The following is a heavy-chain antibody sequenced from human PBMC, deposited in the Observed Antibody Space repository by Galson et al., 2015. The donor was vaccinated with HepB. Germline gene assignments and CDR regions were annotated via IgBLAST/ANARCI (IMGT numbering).Heavy chain of an antibody. Sequence: SVKVSCKVSGYTLTELSMHWVRQAPGKGLEWMGGFDPEDGETIYAQKFQGRVTMTEDTSTDTAYMELSSLRSEDTAVYYCATGYRITMIVVVPGAFDIWGQGTMVTVSS. V-gene: IGHV1-24*01. CDR3: ATGYRITMIVVVPGAFDI. D-gene: IGHD3-22*01. CDR1: GYTLTELS. J-gene: IGHJ3*02. CDR2: FDPEDGET.